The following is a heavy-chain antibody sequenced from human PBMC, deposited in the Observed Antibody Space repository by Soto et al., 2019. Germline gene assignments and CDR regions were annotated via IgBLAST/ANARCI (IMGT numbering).Heavy chain of an antibody. J-gene: IGHJ3*02. CDR1: GFTFSSYG. D-gene: IGHD2-2*01. CDR3: ARDLPEGLVVPAAMEGNAFDI. V-gene: IGHV3-33*01. CDR2: IWYDGSNK. Sequence: QVQLVESGGGVVQPGRSLRLSCAASGFTFSSYGMHWVRQAPGKGLEWVAVIWYDGSNKYYADSVKGRFTISRDNSKNTLYLQMNSLRAEDTAVYYCARDLPEGLVVPAAMEGNAFDIWGQGTMVTVSS.